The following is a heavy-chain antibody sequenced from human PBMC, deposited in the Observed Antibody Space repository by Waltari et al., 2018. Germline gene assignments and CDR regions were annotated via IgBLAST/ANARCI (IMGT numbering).Heavy chain of an antibody. D-gene: IGHD3-22*01. Sequence: EVQLVESGGGLVQPGGSLRLSCAASGFTFNTYHMNWVRQAPGRGPEWVSFISDSGSTIYYADSVKGRFTISRDNAKNSLSLQMNSLRDEDTALYYCARDHDSSGYPTFDYWGRGTLVTVSS. J-gene: IGHJ4*02. CDR1: GFTFNTYH. V-gene: IGHV3-48*02. CDR2: ISDSGSTI. CDR3: ARDHDSSGYPTFDY.